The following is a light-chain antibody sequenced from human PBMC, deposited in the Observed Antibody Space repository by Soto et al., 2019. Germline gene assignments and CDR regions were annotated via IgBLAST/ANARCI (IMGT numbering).Light chain of an antibody. CDR3: CSDAGYRTYV. CDR2: EGG. CDR1: SSDVGSYNL. Sequence: QSVLTQPASVSGSPGQSITISCTGTSSDVGSYNLVSWYQQRPGKAPKLMIYEGGKRPSGISNRFSGSKSGTTASLTISGLQAEDEADYYCCSDAGYRTYVFGTGTKVTVL. J-gene: IGLJ1*01. V-gene: IGLV2-23*01.